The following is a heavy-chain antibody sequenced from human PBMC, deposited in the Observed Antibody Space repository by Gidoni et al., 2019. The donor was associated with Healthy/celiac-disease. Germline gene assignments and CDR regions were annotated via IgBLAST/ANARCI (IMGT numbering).Heavy chain of an antibody. J-gene: IGHJ6*02. V-gene: IGHV1-69*04. CDR3: ASLAARTPYYYYYGMDV. CDR2: IIPILGIA. Sequence: QVQLVQSGAEVKKPGSSVKVSCKASGGTFSSYAISWVRQAPGQGLEWMGRIIPILGIANYAQKFQGRVTITADKSTSTAYMELSSLRSEDTAVYYCASLAARTPYYYYYGMDVWGQGTTVTVSS. CDR1: GGTFSSYA. D-gene: IGHD6-6*01.